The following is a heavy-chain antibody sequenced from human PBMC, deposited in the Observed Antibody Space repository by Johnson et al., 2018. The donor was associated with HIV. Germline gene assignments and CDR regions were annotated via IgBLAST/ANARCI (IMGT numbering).Heavy chain of an antibody. J-gene: IGHJ3*02. CDR3: ARGLRSGIVVVYDAFDI. CDR1: GFSVSSKY. CDR2: LYRSGST. Sequence: VQLVESGGGLIQLGGSLRLSCAASGFSVSSKYMSWVRQAPGKGLERVSALYRSGSTYYVASVKGRFTISRDNSKNTLHLQMNSLRAEDTAVYYCARGLRSGIVVVYDAFDIWGQGTMVTVSS. D-gene: IGHD3-22*01. V-gene: IGHV3-53*01.